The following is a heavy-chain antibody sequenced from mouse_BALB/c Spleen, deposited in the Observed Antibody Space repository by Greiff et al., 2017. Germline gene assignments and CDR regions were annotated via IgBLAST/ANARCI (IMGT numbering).Heavy chain of an antibody. J-gene: IGHJ1*01. Sequence: VQLVESGPGLVAPSQSLSITCTVSGFSLTGYGVNWVRQPPGKGLEWLGMIWGDGSTDYNSALKSRLSISKDNSKSQFFLKMNRLQTDDTARYYCAREGGHYYGPHWYFDVWGAGTTVTVSS. D-gene: IGHD1-2*01. CDR1: GFSLTGYG. CDR3: AREGGHYYGPHWYFDV. CDR2: IWGDGST. V-gene: IGHV2-6-7*01.